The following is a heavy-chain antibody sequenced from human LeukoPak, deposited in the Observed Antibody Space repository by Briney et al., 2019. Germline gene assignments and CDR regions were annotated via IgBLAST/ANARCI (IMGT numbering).Heavy chain of an antibody. D-gene: IGHD1-26*01. CDR2: ISGSGGST. CDR3: ARDNGSYQFDP. V-gene: IGHV3-23*01. CDR1: GFTFSSYG. Sequence: GGTLRLSCAVSGFTFSSYGMSWVRQAPGKGLEWVSAISGSGGSTYYADSVQGRFTISRDNAKNSLYLQMNSLRAGDTAVYYCARDNGSYQFDPWGQGTLVTVSS. J-gene: IGHJ5*02.